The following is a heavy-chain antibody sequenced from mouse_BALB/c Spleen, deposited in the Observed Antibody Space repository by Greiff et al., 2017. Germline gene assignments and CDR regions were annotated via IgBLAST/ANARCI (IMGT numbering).Heavy chain of an antibody. CDR2: IYPGDGDT. J-gene: IGHJ2*01. CDR3: ARAYDGYSDY. D-gene: IGHD2-3*01. V-gene: IGHV1-80*01. CDR1: GYAFSSYW. Sequence: VQLQQSGAELVRPGSSVKISCKASGYAFSSYWMNWVKQRPGQGLEWIGQIYPGDGDTNYNGKFKGKATLTADKSSSTAYMQLSSLTSEDSAVYFCARAYDGYSDYWGQGTTLTVSS.